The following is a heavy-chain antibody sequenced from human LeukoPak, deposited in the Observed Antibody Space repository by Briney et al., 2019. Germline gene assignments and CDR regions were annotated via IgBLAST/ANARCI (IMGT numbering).Heavy chain of an antibody. J-gene: IGHJ6*02. CDR1: GYTLTELS. Sequence: SVKVSCKVSGYTLTELSMHWVRQAPGKGLEWMGGFDPEDGETVYAQKFQGRVTMTEDTSTDTAYMELSSLRSEDTAVYYCATAPLYCSGGSCYSRGGFYYYYGMDVWGQGTTVTVSS. D-gene: IGHD2-15*01. CDR3: ATAPLYCSGGSCYSRGGFYYYYGMDV. CDR2: FDPEDGET. V-gene: IGHV1-24*01.